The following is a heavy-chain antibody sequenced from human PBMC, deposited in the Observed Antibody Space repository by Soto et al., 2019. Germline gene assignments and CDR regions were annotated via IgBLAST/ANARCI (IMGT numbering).Heavy chain of an antibody. CDR3: ARAGRIDGYNYVFDY. CDR2: IYYSGST. Sequence: PSETLSLTCTVSGGSISSGGYYWSWIRQHPGKGLEWIGYIYYSGSTYYNPSLKSRVTISVDTSKNQFSLKLSSVTAADTAVYYCARAGRIDGYNYVFDYWGQGTLVTVSS. D-gene: IGHD5-12*01. CDR1: GGSISSGGYY. J-gene: IGHJ4*02. V-gene: IGHV4-31*03.